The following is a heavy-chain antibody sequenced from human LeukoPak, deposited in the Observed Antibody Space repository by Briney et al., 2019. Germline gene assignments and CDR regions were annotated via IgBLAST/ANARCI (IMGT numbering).Heavy chain of an antibody. V-gene: IGHV3-23*01. CDR1: GFPFSSYA. CDR2: ISGSGDST. D-gene: IGHD4-17*01. J-gene: IGHJ2*01. Sequence: GGSLRLSCAASGFPFSSYAMSWVRQAPGKGLEWVSVISGSGDSTHYADSVKGRFAIPRDNSKNTLYLQMNSLRVEDTAVYYCAKVLQPLGDLGYFDLWGRGTLVTVSS. CDR3: AKVLQPLGDLGYFDL.